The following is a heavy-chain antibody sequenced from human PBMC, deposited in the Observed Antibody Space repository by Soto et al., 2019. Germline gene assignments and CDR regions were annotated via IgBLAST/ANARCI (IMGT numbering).Heavy chain of an antibody. Sequence: QVQLVESGGGVVQPGRSLRLSCAASGFTFSSYGMHWVRQAPGKGLEWVAVISYDGSNKYYADSVKGRFTISRDNSKNTLYLQMNSLRAEDTAVYYCAKGLWFGELPFDAFVIWGQGTMVTVSS. CDR2: ISYDGSNK. CDR1: GFTFSSYG. D-gene: IGHD3-10*01. J-gene: IGHJ3*02. CDR3: AKGLWFGELPFDAFVI. V-gene: IGHV3-30*18.